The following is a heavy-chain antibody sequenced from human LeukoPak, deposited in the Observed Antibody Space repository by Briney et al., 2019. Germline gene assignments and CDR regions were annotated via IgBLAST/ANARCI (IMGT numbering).Heavy chain of an antibody. CDR2: IIPIFVTA. J-gene: IGHJ4*02. D-gene: IGHD6-19*01. CDR3: ASDSSGWYYDY. V-gene: IGHV1-69*05. Sequence: KVSRKASGGTFSSYAISWVRQAPGQGLEWMGGIIPIFVTANYAQKFQGRVTITTDESTSTAYMELSSLRSEDTAVYYCASDSSGWYYDYWGQGTLVTVSS. CDR1: GGTFSSYA.